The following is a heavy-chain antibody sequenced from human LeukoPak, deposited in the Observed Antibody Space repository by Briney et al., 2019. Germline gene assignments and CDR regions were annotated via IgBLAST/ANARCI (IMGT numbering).Heavy chain of an antibody. Sequence: SETLSLTCTVSGGSISSHYWSWIRQPPGKGLEWIGYIYYSGSTNYNPSLKSRVTISVDTSKNQFSLKLSSVTAADTAVYYCARVGGSYSTYYFDYWGQGTLVTVSS. CDR1: GGSISSHY. CDR3: ARVGGSYSTYYFDY. J-gene: IGHJ4*02. V-gene: IGHV4-59*11. D-gene: IGHD1-26*01. CDR2: IYYSGST.